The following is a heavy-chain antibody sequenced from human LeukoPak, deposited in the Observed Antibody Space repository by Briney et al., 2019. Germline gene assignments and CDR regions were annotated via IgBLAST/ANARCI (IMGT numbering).Heavy chain of an antibody. CDR1: GYTFTSYY. CDR2: INPSGGST. D-gene: IGHD3-3*01. V-gene: IGHV1-46*01. Sequence: ASVKVSCKASGYTFTSYYMHWVRQAPGQGLEWMGIINPSGGSTSYAQKFQGRVTMTRDTSTSTAYMELRSLRSDDTAVYYCARHPQGLDFWSGYWFGHWGQGTLVTVSS. J-gene: IGHJ5*02. CDR3: ARHPQGLDFWSGYWFGH.